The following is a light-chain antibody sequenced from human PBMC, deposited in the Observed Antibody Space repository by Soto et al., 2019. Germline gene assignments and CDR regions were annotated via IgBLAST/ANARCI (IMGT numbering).Light chain of an antibody. Sequence: EIVMTQSPATLSVSPGESVPLSCRASQSVSYNLAWYQQKPGRAPRLLIYDASNRATGIPARFSGSGSGTDFTLTISRLEPEDFAVYYCHQYDSWTVGQGTKVDIK. CDR2: DAS. CDR3: HQYDSWT. CDR1: QSVSYN. J-gene: IGKJ1*01. V-gene: IGKV3D-15*01.